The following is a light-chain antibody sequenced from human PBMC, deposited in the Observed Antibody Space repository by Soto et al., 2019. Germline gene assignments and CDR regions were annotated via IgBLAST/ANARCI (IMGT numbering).Light chain of an antibody. CDR1: QSVTSSF. V-gene: IGKV3-20*01. Sequence: EIVLTQSPGTLSLSPGERATLSCRASQSVTSSFLTWYQQKPGQAPRVLISGASNRATGIPDRFSGSGSGTDFTLTISRLEPEDFAVYYCQHYDMSPPGWTFGQGTKVEIK. CDR2: GAS. CDR3: QHYDMSPPGWT. J-gene: IGKJ1*01.